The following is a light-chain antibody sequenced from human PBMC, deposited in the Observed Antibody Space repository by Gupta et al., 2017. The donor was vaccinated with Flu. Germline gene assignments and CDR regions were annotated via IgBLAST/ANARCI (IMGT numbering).Light chain of an antibody. CDR1: TFNIGNNY. J-gene: IGLJ1*01. V-gene: IGLV1-47*01. CDR2: RVN. CDR3: GAWDNSLNSFV. Sequence: QSVLTQPPSTSGTPGQRVTISCSGTTFNIGNNYVYWFQQLPGAAPRLLIYRVNERHSGVPDRFSASKSATSGSLAISGLRSEDEGDYFCGAWDNSLNSFVFGTWTTVTVL.